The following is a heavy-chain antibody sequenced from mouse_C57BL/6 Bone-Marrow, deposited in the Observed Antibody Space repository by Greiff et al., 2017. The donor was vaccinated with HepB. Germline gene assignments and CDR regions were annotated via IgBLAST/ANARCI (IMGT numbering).Heavy chain of an antibody. J-gene: IGHJ1*03. D-gene: IGHD1-1*01. Sequence: VQLKESGAELVKPGASVKLSCTASGFNIKDYYMHWVKQRTEQGLEWIGRIDPEDGETKYAPKFQGKATITADTSSNTAYLQLSSLTSEDTAVYYCAPLYYYGSSGGYFDVWGTGTTVTVSS. CDR1: GFNIKDYY. CDR2: IDPEDGET. V-gene: IGHV14-2*01. CDR3: APLYYYGSSGGYFDV.